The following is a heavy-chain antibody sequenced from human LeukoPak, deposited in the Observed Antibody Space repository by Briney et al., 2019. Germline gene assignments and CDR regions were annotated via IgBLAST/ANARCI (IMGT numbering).Heavy chain of an antibody. CDR1: GYSFTNYW. CDR2: IYPGDSDT. J-gene: IGHJ5*02. Sequence: PGESLKISCTGSGYSFTNYWIAWVRQMPGKGLEWMGIIYPGDSDTRYNPSFQGQVTISPDKSISTAYLQWNSLKASDTAMYYCARRGQKDRFDLWGQGTLVTVSS. CDR3: ARRGQKDRFDL. V-gene: IGHV5-51*01.